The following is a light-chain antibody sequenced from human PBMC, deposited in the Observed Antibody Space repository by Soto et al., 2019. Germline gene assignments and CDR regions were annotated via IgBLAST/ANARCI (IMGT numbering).Light chain of an antibody. CDR1: QSINTR. J-gene: IGKJ1*01. CDR3: HQRQSWPRT. V-gene: IGKV3-11*01. CDR2: QTS. Sequence: EIVLTQSPATLSSFPGDRVTLSCRASQSINTRLAWSQHRPGQAPRLLIYQTSIRAAGIPARFSASGSGTDFPLTISDVQPEDFALYYCHQRQSWPRTVGQGTKVDI.